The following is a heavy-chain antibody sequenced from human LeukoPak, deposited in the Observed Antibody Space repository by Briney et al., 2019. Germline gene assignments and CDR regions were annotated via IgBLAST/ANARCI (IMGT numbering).Heavy chain of an antibody. V-gene: IGHV3-23*01. CDR2: LGGLSESV. J-gene: IGHJ6*02. CDR3: ARRWLGDPYGMDV. Sequence: GGFLRLSCAASGFIFSNYAMTWVRQAPGKGLEWVSILGGLSESVYYPDSVKGRFTASRDNSKDTLYLEINSLRGEDTATYYCARRWLGDPYGMDVWGQGTTVTVSS. CDR1: GFIFSNYA. D-gene: IGHD3-10*01.